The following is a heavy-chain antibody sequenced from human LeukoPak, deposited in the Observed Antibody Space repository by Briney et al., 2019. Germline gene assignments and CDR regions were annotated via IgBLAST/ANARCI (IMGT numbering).Heavy chain of an antibody. J-gene: IGHJ4*02. CDR3: TKWSTSGSYYTE. Sequence: GGSLRLSCAASGFTFSSYAMSWVRQAPGKGLEWVANIRQDGGDNHYVDSVKGRFTISRDNARNSLSLQMNSLRAEDTAVYYCTKWSTSGSYYTEWGQGTLVIVSS. D-gene: IGHD3-10*01. V-gene: IGHV3-7*01. CDR2: IRQDGGDN. CDR1: GFTFSSYA.